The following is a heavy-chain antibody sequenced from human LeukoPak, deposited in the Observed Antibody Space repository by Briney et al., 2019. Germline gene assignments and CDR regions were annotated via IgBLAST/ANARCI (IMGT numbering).Heavy chain of an antibody. V-gene: IGHV3-74*01. CDR3: ARDGFRGDSSDPFDY. CDR2: INSDGSST. D-gene: IGHD3-22*01. Sequence: GGSLRLSCAASGFTFSSYWMHWVRQAPGKGLVWVSRINSDGSSTSYADSVKGRFTISRDNAKNMLYLQMNSLRAEDTAVYYCARDGFRGDSSDPFDYWGQGTLVTVSS. CDR1: GFTFSSYW. J-gene: IGHJ4*02.